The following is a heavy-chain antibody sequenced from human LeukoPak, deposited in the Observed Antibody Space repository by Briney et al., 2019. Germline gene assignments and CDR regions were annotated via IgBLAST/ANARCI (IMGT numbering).Heavy chain of an antibody. D-gene: IGHD4-17*01. Sequence: ASVKVSCKASGYTFTGYYMHWVRQAPGQGLEWMGRINPNSGGTNYAQKFQGRVTMTRDTSISTAYMELSRLRSDDTAVYYCARAFSGDYGNTYYYYYMDVWGKGTTVTVSS. J-gene: IGHJ6*03. CDR3: ARAFSGDYGNTYYYYYMDV. CDR2: INPNSGGT. CDR1: GYTFTGYY. V-gene: IGHV1-2*06.